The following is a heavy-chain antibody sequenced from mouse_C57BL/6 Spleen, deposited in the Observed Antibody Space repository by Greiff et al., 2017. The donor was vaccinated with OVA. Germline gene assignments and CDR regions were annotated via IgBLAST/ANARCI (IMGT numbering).Heavy chain of an antibody. J-gene: IGHJ4*01. D-gene: IGHD3-2*02. CDR3: ATAQATDYAMDY. CDR2: IDPSDSYT. V-gene: IGHV1-69*01. CDR1: GYTFTSYW. Sequence: QVQLQQPGAELVMPGASVKLSCKASGYTFTSYWMHWVKQRPEQGLEWIGEIDPSDSYTNYNQKFKGKSTLTVDKSSSTAYMQLSSLTSEDSAVYYCATAQATDYAMDYWGQGTSVTVSS.